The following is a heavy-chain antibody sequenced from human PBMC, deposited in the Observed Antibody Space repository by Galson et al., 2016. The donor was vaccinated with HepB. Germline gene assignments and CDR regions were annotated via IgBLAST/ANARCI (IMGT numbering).Heavy chain of an antibody. CDR2: VYYSGST. V-gene: IGHV4-39*01. D-gene: IGHD5-12*01. Sequence: SETLSLTCTVSDGSISSINYYWGWIRQPPGKGLEWIGTVYYSGSTYYNPSLTSRVTISVDTSKNQFSLKLSSVTAADTAVYYCARSPWRATSDFNYWGQGALVTVSS. CDR1: DGSISSINYY. J-gene: IGHJ4*02. CDR3: ARSPWRATSDFNY.